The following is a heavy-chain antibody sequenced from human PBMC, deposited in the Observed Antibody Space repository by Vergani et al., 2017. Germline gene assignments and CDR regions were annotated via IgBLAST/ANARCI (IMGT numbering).Heavy chain of an antibody. CDR2: IYYSGST. J-gene: IGHJ3*02. CDR3: ARNPVCGGDCYSDAFYI. D-gene: IGHD2-21*02. V-gene: IGHV4-59*01. CDR1: GGSISSYY. Sequence: QVQLQESGPGLVKPSETLSLTCTVSGGSISSYYWCWIRQPPGKGLEWIGYIYYSGSTNYNPSLKSRVTISLDTSKNKFSLRLSSVTAADTAVYYCARNPVCGGDCYSDAFYIWGQATMVTVSS.